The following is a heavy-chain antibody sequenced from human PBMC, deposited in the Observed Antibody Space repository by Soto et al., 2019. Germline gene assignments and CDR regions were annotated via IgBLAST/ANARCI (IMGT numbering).Heavy chain of an antibody. J-gene: IGHJ4*02. V-gene: IGHV3-9*01. D-gene: IGHD3-3*01. Sequence: EVQLVESGGRLVQPGRSLRLSCVGTGLNFDDFAMHWVRQAPGKGLEWVSGITWNSRVLAYADSVKGRFAISRDNARNSLYLQMDSLRDEDTALYYCAKGRYDFWSPYYFDSWGQGTLVTVSS. CDR1: GLNFDDFA. CDR2: ITWNSRVL. CDR3: AKGRYDFWSPYYFDS.